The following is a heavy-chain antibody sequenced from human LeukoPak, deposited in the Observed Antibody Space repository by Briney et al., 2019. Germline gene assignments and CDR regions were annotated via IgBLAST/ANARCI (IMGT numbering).Heavy chain of an antibody. CDR1: GFTFSSYA. J-gene: IGHJ1*01. CDR2: ISINGGST. CDR3: ARERPASRDGYNALEH. V-gene: IGHV3-64*01. Sequence: PGGSLRLSCAASGFTFSSYAMHWVRQAPGKGLEYVSAISINGGSTYYANSVKGRFTISRDNSKNTLYLQMGSLGAEDMAVYYCARERPASRDGYNALEHWGQGTLVTVSS. D-gene: IGHD5-24*01.